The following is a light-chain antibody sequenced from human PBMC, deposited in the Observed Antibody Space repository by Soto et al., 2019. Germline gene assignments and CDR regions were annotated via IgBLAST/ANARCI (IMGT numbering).Light chain of an antibody. CDR3: QQADTFPIT. CDR2: AAS. J-gene: IGKJ5*01. Sequence: DIQMTQSPSSLSASVGNRVTIICRASQNIIFYLNWYQQKPGEAPKLLIYAASNLQSGVPSRFSGSGSGTDFTLTISSLQPEDSAIYYCQQADTFPITFGQGTRLEIK. CDR1: QNIIFY. V-gene: IGKV1-39*01.